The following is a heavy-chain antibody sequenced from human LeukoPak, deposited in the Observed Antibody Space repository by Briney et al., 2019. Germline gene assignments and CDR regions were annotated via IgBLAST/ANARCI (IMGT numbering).Heavy chain of an antibody. V-gene: IGHV4-59*03. CDR3: AGVFSGRRPFEL. J-gene: IGHJ4*02. D-gene: IGHD3-10*01. CDR1: GCSINDYY. CDR2: IYYRVTT. Sequence: SETLSLTCTVFGCSINDYYWNWLRQPPGKGLEWIGFIYYRVTTNNNPSPKSRVTTSIDTSKKQFSLNLSSVTAADRAIYYCAGVFSGRRPFELWGQGILVTVSS.